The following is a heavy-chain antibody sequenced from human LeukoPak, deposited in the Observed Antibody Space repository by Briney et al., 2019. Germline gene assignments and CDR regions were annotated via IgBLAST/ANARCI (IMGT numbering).Heavy chain of an antibody. CDR3: ARSSYGAGSKPYWVDY. CDR2: YSGST. V-gene: IGHV4-39*01. Sequence: SETLSLTCTVSGGSISSSSYYWAWIRQPPGKGLEYIGSYSGSTYNNPSLKSRVTISVDTSKKQFSLKLSSVTAANTAVYFCARSSYGAGSKPYWVDYWGQGTLVTVSS. J-gene: IGHJ4*02. CDR1: GGSISSSSYY. D-gene: IGHD3-10*01.